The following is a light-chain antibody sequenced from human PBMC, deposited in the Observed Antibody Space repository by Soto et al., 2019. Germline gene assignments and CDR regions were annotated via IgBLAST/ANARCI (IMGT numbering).Light chain of an antibody. J-gene: IGKJ2*01. Sequence: EIVMTQSPATLSASPGDRATLSCTASQSVSSNLAWYQQKPGQAPRLLIYGASTRATGIPARFSGSGSGTEFTLTISRLKSEDLAVSYCQDYNNRTPMNTFGQGAKLEIK. V-gene: IGKV3-15*01. CDR2: GAS. CDR3: QDYNNRTPMNT. CDR1: QSVSSN.